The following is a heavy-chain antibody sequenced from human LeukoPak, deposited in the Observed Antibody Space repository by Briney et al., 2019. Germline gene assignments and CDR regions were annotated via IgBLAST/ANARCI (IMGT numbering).Heavy chain of an antibody. CDR3: ARVSAYCGGDCRVWYYYYGMDV. CDR2: INHSGST. CDR1: GGSVSSADYY. Sequence: KPSETLSLTCTVSGGSVSSADYYWSWIRQPPGKGLEWIGEINHSGSTNYNPSLKSRVTISVDTSKNQFSLKLSSVTAADTAVYYCARVSAYCGGDCRVWYYYYGMDVWGQGTTVTVSS. V-gene: IGHV4-34*01. J-gene: IGHJ6*02. D-gene: IGHD2-21*02.